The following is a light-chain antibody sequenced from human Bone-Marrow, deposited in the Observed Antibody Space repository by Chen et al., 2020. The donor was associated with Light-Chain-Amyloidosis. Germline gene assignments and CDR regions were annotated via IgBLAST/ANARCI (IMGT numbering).Light chain of an antibody. CDR2: RDT. J-gene: IGLJ2*01. Sequence: SYELTQPPSVSVSPGQTARITCSGDDLPTKYAYWYQQKPGQAPVLVIHRDTERPSGISERFSGASSGATATLLISGVQAEDEADDHCQSADSSGTYEVIFGGGTKLTVL. CDR3: QSADSSGTYEVI. V-gene: IGLV3-25*03. CDR1: DLPTKY.